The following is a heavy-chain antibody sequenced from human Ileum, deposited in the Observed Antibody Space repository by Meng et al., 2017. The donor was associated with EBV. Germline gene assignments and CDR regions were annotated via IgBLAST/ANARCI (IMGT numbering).Heavy chain of an antibody. J-gene: IGHJ4*02. CDR1: XYTLTSYA. D-gene: IGHD3-22*01. CDR3: ARAGYDSSGYYPQPFDY. Sequence: QVQLVQSGAEVKKPXASVKVSXXASXYTLTSYAMHWVRQAPGQRLEWMGWINAGNGNTKYSQRFQGRVTITRDTSASTAYMELSSLRSEDTTVYYCARAGYDSSGYYPQPFDYWGQGTLVTVSS. CDR2: INAGNGNT. V-gene: IGHV1-3*01.